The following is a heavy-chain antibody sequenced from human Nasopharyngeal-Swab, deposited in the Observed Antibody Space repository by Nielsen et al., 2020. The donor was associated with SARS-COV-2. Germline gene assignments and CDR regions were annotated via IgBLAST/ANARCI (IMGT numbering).Heavy chain of an antibody. D-gene: IGHD2-15*01. J-gene: IGHJ6*02. V-gene: IGHV3-23*01. CDR2: ISASGGST. CDR3: ATELVVAAGGSYYYYGMDV. CDR1: GSSFSRYA. Sequence: GESLKISCAASGSSFSRYAMNWVRQAPGKGLEWVSGISASGGSTDQADSVKGRFTISRDNSKNTLYLQMNSLRAEDTAVYYCATELVVAAGGSYYYYGMDVWAKGPRSPSP.